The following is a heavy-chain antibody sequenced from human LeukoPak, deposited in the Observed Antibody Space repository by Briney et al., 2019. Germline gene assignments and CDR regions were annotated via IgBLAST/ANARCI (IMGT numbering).Heavy chain of an antibody. J-gene: IGHJ5*02. CDR2: ISSSSSTI. CDR3: ARDPYYYDSENWFDH. V-gene: IGHV3-48*02. D-gene: IGHD3-22*01. CDR1: GFTFSSYS. Sequence: GGSLRLSCAASGFTFSSYSMNWVRQAPGKGLEWVSYISSSSSTIYYADSVKGRFTISRDNAKNSLYLQMNSLRDEDTAVYYCARDPYYYDSENWFDHWGQGTLVTVSS.